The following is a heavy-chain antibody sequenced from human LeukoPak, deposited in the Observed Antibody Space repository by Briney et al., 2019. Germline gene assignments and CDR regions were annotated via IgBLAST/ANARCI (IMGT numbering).Heavy chain of an antibody. Sequence: GGSLRLSCAASGFTFSSYGMHWVRQAPGKGLEWVAVISYDGSNKYYADSVKGRFTISRDNSKNTLYLQMNSLRAEDTAVYYCAKDIYKTESRDAFDIWGQGTMVTVSS. V-gene: IGHV3-30*18. CDR2: ISYDGSNK. CDR3: AKDIYKTESRDAFDI. J-gene: IGHJ3*02. CDR1: GFTFSSYG. D-gene: IGHD1-14*01.